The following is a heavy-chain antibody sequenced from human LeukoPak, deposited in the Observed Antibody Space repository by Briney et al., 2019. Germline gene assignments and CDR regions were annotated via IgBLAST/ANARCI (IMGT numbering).Heavy chain of an antibody. D-gene: IGHD3-10*01. CDR2: ISRSGSTR. J-gene: IGHJ3*02. CDR3: ARVATMVRVPLDALDI. Sequence: GRSLRLSCTASGFSLGDYAMSWVRQAPAKGLEWVSYISRSGSTRYYADSVKGRFTISRDNAKNSLYLQMNSLRAEDTAVYYCARVATMVRVPLDALDIWGQGTMVSVSS. V-gene: IGHV3-48*03. CDR1: GFSLGDYA.